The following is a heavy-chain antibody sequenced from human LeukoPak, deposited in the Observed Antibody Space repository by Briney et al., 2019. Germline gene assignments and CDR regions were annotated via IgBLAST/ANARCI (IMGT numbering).Heavy chain of an antibody. V-gene: IGHV4-4*07. CDR3: ARDSGTTGEVKFDP. J-gene: IGHJ5*02. CDR1: GDSINNFY. CDR2: IYTTGSI. D-gene: IGHD3-10*01. Sequence: KPSETLSLTCTVSGDSINNFYLSWIRQPAGQGLQWIGRIYTTGSITYNPSLKSRVTMSVDRSKKNFSLRLSSVTAADTAVYYCARDSGTTGEVKFDPWGPGSLVTVSS.